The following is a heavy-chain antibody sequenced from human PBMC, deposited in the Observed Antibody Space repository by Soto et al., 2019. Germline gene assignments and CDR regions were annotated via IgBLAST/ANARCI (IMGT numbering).Heavy chain of an antibody. CDR2: IIPIFGTA. CDR3: ASVRIAASYYYYYYGMDV. V-gene: IGHV1-69*01. D-gene: IGHD6-13*01. Sequence: QVQLVQSGAEVKKPGSSVKVSCKASGGTFSSYAISWVRQAPGQGLEWMGGIIPIFGTANYAQEFQGRVTITADESTSTAYMELSSLRSEDTAVYYCASVRIAASYYYYYYGMDVWGQGTTVTVSS. CDR1: GGTFSSYA. J-gene: IGHJ6*02.